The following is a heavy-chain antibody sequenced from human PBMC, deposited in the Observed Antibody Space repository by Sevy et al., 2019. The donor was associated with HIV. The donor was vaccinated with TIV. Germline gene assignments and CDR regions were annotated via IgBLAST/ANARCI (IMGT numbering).Heavy chain of an antibody. CDR2: ISAYNGNT. CDR3: ARYQAAAGIDYYYGMDV. Sequence: ALVNVSCKASGYTFTSYGISWVRQAPGQGLEWMGWISAYNGNTNYAQKLQGRVTMTTDTSTSTAYMELRSLRSDDTAVYYCARYQAAAGIDYYYGMDVWGQGTTVTVSS. J-gene: IGHJ6*02. V-gene: IGHV1-18*01. CDR1: GYTFTSYG. D-gene: IGHD6-13*01.